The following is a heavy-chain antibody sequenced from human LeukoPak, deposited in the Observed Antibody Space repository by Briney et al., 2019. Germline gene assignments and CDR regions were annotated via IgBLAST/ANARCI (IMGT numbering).Heavy chain of an antibody. V-gene: IGHV4-59*01. CDR2: IYYSGST. D-gene: IGHD4-17*01. CDR3: ARARGNTVTTFAA. Sequence: SETLSLTCTVSGGSISSYYWSWIRQPPGKGLEWIGYIYYSGSTNYNPSLMSRVTISVDTSKNQFSLKLSSVTAADTAVYYCARARGNTVTTFAAWGQGTLVTVSS. J-gene: IGHJ4*02. CDR1: GGSISSYY.